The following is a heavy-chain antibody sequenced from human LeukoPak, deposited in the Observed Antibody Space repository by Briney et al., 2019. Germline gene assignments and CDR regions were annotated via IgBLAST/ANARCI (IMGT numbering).Heavy chain of an antibody. CDR3: ARAGTGDSSARRAFDI. J-gene: IGHJ3*02. CDR2: VYYTGST. Sequence: PSETLSLTCTVSAGSISSYYWSWTRQPPGKGLEWIAYVYYTGSTNYNPSLKSRVTISVDTSKNQFSLKLTSVTAADTAVYYCARAGTGDSSARRAFDIWGHGTMVTVSS. CDR1: AGSISSYY. V-gene: IGHV4-59*01. D-gene: IGHD3-22*01.